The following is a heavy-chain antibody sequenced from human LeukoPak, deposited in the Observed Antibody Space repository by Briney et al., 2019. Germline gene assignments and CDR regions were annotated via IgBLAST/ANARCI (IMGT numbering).Heavy chain of an antibody. Sequence: SQTLSLTSAISRDSVSSNIAAWNSIRQSPSRRLESLGRTYYRSKWSNDYAVSVKSRITINPDTSKNQFSLQLNSVTPEDTAVYYCARGGYSSSWYSTHYYYYYMDVWGKGTTVTVSS. V-gene: IGHV6-1*01. CDR3: ARGGYSSSWYSTHYYYYYMDV. D-gene: IGHD6-13*01. CDR2: TYYRSKWSN. CDR1: RDSVSSNIAA. J-gene: IGHJ6*03.